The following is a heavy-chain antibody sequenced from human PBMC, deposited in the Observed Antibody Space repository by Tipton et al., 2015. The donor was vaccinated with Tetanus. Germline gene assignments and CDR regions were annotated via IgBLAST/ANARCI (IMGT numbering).Heavy chain of an antibody. CDR1: GFTFSNAW. CDR2: IKSKTDGGTT. D-gene: IGHD1-26*01. Sequence: SLRLSCAASGFTFSNAWMNWVRQAPGKGLEWVGRIKSKTDGGTTDYAAPVKGRFTISRDDSKITLYLQMNSLKTEDTAVYYCTLPGGSHRGSFDYWGQGTLVTVSS. J-gene: IGHJ4*02. CDR3: TLPGGSHRGSFDY. V-gene: IGHV3-15*07.